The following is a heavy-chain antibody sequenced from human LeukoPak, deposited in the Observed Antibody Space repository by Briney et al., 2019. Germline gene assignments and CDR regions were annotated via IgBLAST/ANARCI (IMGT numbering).Heavy chain of an antibody. J-gene: IGHJ4*02. Sequence: GGSLRLSCAASGFTFSNAWMSWVRQAPGKGLEWVGLIKSKTDSGTTDYAAPVKGRFTISRDDSKNTLYLQMNSLKTEDTAVYYCTKLILAAADTGDYWGQGTLVTVS. V-gene: IGHV3-15*01. CDR1: GFTFSNAW. D-gene: IGHD6-13*01. CDR2: IKSKTDSGTT. CDR3: TKLILAAADTGDY.